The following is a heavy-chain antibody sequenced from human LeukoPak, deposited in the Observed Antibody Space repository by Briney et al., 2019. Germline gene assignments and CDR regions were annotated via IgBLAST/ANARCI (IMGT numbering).Heavy chain of an antibody. CDR2: ISGSGGST. Sequence: GGSLRLSCAASGFTFSSYAMSWVRQAPGKGLEWVSAISGSGGSTYYADSVKGRFTTSRDNSKNTLYLQMNSLRAEDTAVYYCAKVLYDSSGYYYPFDYWGQGTLVTVSS. CDR3: AKVLYDSSGYYYPFDY. CDR1: GFTFSSYA. J-gene: IGHJ4*02. D-gene: IGHD3-22*01. V-gene: IGHV3-23*01.